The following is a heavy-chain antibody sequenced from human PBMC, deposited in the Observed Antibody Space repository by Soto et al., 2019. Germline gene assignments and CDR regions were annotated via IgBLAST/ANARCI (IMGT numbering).Heavy chain of an antibody. CDR3: VRDGTKTLRDWFDP. CDR2: IYATGTT. V-gene: IGHV4-4*07. Sequence: TSETLSLTCTVSGASISGFYWSWIRKSAGKGLEWIGRIYATGTTDYNPSLKSRVMMSVDTSKKQFSLKLRSVTAADTAVYYCVRDGTKTLRDWFDPWGQGISVTVSS. CDR1: GASISGFY. D-gene: IGHD1-1*01. J-gene: IGHJ5*02.